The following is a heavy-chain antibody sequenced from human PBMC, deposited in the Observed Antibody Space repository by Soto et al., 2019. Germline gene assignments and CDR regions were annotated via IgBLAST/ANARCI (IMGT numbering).Heavy chain of an antibody. D-gene: IGHD3-22*01. Sequence: GGSLRLSCAASGFTFSDSAMHWVRQASGKGLEWVGRIRSKTKSYATAYAASVKGRFTISRDDSKKMVYLQMNSLKTEDTAVYYCTRPDSSGYPDYYYYGMDVWGQGTTVTVSS. CDR2: IRSKTKSYAT. V-gene: IGHV3-73*01. J-gene: IGHJ6*02. CDR1: GFTFSDSA. CDR3: TRPDSSGYPDYYYYGMDV.